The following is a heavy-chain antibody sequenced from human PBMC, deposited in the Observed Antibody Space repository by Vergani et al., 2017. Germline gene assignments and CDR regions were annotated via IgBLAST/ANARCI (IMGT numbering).Heavy chain of an antibody. J-gene: IGHJ4*02. CDR1: GYSFIDYY. Sequence: VQLVQSGVEVKKPGASVKISCRASGYSFIDYYIHWIRQAPGQGLEWMGWINPKSGVTNYAQKFQGRVTMTTDTSTSTSHMELRGLRSDDTAVYYCARDLFHDDTSGRSAYWGQGTLVTVSS. CDR2: INPKSGVT. D-gene: IGHD3-22*01. V-gene: IGHV1-2*02. CDR3: ARDLFHDDTSGRSAY.